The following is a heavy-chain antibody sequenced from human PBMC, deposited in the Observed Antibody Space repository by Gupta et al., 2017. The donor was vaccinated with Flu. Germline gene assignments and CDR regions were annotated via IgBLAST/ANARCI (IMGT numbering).Heavy chain of an antibody. CDR2: IDHRGNA. CDR3: ARGGRMSVAASYFDF. D-gene: IGHD6-19*01. V-gene: IGHV4-38-2*01. Sequence: QVHLQESVPGLVKPSETLSLTCVVSGYSLSTGPYWGWIRQFPGKGLEWIGTIDHRGNAYHNPSLRSRVTISVVPSENQFSLKLYSVTAADRAVYYCARGGRMSVAASYFDFWGQGALVTVSS. CDR1: GYSLSTGPY. J-gene: IGHJ4*02.